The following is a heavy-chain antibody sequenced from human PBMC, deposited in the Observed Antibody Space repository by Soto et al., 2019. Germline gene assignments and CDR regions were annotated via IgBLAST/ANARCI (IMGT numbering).Heavy chain of an antibody. CDR3: ARSYCSTSTCYSYWLDP. J-gene: IGHJ5*02. D-gene: IGHD2-2*02. CDR1: GFRFTYYG. V-gene: IGHV1-18*04. Sequence: QMQLVQSGAEVKKPGASVRVSCKASGFRFTYYGITWVRQAPGQGLEWMGWISAHNGNTNYAQKLEGRVTMTTDTSTSTPYMELRSLRSDDTAVYYCARSYCSTSTCYSYWLDPWGQGTLVTVSS. CDR2: ISAHNGNT.